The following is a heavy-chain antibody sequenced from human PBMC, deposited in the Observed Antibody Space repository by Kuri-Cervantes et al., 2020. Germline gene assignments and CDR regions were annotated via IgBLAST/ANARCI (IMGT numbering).Heavy chain of an antibody. J-gene: IGHJ4*02. Sequence: GESLKISCAASGFTFSSYSMNWVRQAPGKGLEWVSSISSSSSYIYYADSVKGRFTISRDNAKNSLYLQMNSLRAEDTAVYYCAKGGFKWSPIDCWGQGSLVTVSS. CDR2: ISSSSSYI. CDR3: AKGGFKWSPIDC. D-gene: IGHD2-15*01. V-gene: IGHV3-21*03. CDR1: GFTFSSYS.